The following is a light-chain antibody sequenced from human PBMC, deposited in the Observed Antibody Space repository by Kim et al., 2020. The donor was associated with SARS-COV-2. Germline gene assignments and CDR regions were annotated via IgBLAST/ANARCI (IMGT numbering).Light chain of an antibody. CDR3: SSWDDDLGGPV. V-gene: IGLV1-47*01. CDR2: WNN. Sequence: QSVLTQPPSASGTPGQRIIISCSGSSSTIGNTDVYWYQQLPGTAPNLLIYWNNKRPSGVPARFSGSKSGTSASLAISGLQPEDEAHYFCSSWDDDLGGPVFGGGTTLTVL. CDR1: SSTIGNTD. J-gene: IGLJ3*02.